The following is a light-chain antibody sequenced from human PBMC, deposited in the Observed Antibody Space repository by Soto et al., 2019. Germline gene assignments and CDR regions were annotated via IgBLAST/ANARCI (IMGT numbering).Light chain of an antibody. CDR1: QSVSSSY. CDR2: GAS. J-gene: IGKJ3*01. Sequence: EIVMTQSPATLSVSLGERATLSCRASQSVSSSYLAWYQQKPGQAPRLLIYGASSRATGIPDRFSGSGSGTDLTLTITRLEPEDFAVYYCQQHGTWGITFGPGTKVDIK. CDR3: QQHGTWGIT. V-gene: IGKV3-20*01.